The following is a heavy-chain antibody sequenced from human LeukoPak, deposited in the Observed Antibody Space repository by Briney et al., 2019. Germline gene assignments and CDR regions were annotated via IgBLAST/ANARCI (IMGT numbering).Heavy chain of an antibody. J-gene: IGHJ4*02. V-gene: IGHV3-33*01. Sequence: PGRSLRLSCAASGFTFSSYGMHWVRQAPGKGLEWVAVIWYDGSNKYYADSVKGRFTISRDNSKNTLYLQMNSLRAEDTAVYYCSGSSSWYPSYFDYWGQGTLVTVS. CDR3: SGSSSWYPSYFDY. CDR1: GFTFSSYG. CDR2: IWYDGSNK. D-gene: IGHD6-13*01.